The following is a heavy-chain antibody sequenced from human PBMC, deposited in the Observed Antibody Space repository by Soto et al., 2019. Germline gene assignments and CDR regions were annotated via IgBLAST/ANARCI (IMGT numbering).Heavy chain of an antibody. CDR2: MYSSGSS. V-gene: IGHV4-39*01. CDR1: GGSTSDKSYF. Sequence: SETLSLTCSVSGGSTSDKSYFCGWVRQSPGKGLEWIGSMYSSGSSYYNPPLESRVAISVDTSKNQFYLKLRSVNAEDTAVYFCARQRLLRLKPDFDIWGQGTLVTVSS. J-gene: IGHJ4*02. D-gene: IGHD2-21*02. CDR3: ARQRLLRLKPDFDI.